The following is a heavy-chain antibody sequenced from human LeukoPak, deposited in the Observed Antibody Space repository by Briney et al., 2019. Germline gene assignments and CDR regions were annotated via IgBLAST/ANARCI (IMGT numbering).Heavy chain of an antibody. CDR3: ARAENAWLAFDY. CDR1: GGTFSSYA. J-gene: IGHJ4*02. V-gene: IGHV1-69*04. CDR2: IIPIFGIA. D-gene: IGHD6-19*01. Sequence: SVKVSCKASGGTFSSYAISWVRQAPGQGLEWMGRIIPIFGIANYAQKFQGRVTITAGKSTSTAYMELSSLRSEDTAVYYCARAENAWLAFDYWGQGTLVTVSS.